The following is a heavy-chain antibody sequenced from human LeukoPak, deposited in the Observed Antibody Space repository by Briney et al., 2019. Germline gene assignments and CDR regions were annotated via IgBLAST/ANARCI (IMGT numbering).Heavy chain of an antibody. J-gene: IGHJ4*02. Sequence: ASVKVSCKASGYTFTSYDINWVRQATGQGLEWMGWTNPNSGYTGYAQKFQGRVTITRNTSIRTVYMELSSLRSEDTAMYYCARVAGSVDYWGQGTLVTVSS. V-gene: IGHV1-8*03. CDR3: ARVAGSVDY. D-gene: IGHD6-19*01. CDR1: GYTFTSYD. CDR2: TNPNSGYT.